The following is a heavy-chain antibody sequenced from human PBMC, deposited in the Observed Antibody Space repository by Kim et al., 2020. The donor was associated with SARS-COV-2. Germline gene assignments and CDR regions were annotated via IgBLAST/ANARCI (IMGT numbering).Heavy chain of an antibody. CDR3: AREYSSYDV. CDR2: SGGT. D-gene: IGHD3-22*01. V-gene: IGHV4-4*07. Sequence: SGGTSYNPSLKSRVAMSMDTSKNQFSLELSSVTAAYTAVYFCAREYSSYDVWGQGTMVTVSS. J-gene: IGHJ3*01.